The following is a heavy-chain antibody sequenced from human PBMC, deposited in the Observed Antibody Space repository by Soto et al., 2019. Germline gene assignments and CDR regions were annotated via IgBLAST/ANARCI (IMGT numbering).Heavy chain of an antibody. CDR2: ISDSGDRT. J-gene: IGHJ3*01. CDR1: GFTLSMSA. V-gene: IGHV3-23*01. Sequence: EVQLMESGGGLVQPGGSLRLSCAGSGFTLSMSAVSWVRQAPGKGLEWVSYISDSGDRTYYADSVKGRFTISRERSKNTVSLKMNTLRAGDTALYYCAKDRGIIVKAGDAFDVWGQGTMVTVSS. D-gene: IGHD3-16*02. CDR3: AKDRGIIVKAGDAFDV.